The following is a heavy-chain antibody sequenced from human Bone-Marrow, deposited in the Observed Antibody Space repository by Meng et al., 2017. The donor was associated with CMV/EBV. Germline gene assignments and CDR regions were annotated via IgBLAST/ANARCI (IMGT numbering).Heavy chain of an antibody. V-gene: IGHV1-2*02. D-gene: IGHD1-1*01. CDR3: ARTDSTTGNGLDY. CDR2: INPNSGGT. Sequence: ASVKVSCKASGYTFTDYYMHWVRQAPGQGLEWMGWINPNSGGTNYAQKFQGRVTMTRDTSISTAYMELRSLRSEDTAVYYCARTDSTTGNGLDYWGQGTLVTVSS. CDR1: GYTFTDYY. J-gene: IGHJ4*02.